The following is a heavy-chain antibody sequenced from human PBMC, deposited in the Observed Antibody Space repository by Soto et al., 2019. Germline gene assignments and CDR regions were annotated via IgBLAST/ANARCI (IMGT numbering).Heavy chain of an antibody. CDR1: GGTFSSYT. CDR2: IIPIFGIA. J-gene: IGHJ4*02. D-gene: IGHD1-7*01. Sequence: QVQLVQSGAEVKKPGSSVKVSCKASGGTFSSYTISWVRQAPGQGLEWMGRIIPIFGIANYAQKFQGRVTITADKSTSTAYMELSTLRSEDTAVYYCAPRVGIAGTTSNFDYWGQGTQVTVSS. V-gene: IGHV1-69*02. CDR3: APRVGIAGTTSNFDY.